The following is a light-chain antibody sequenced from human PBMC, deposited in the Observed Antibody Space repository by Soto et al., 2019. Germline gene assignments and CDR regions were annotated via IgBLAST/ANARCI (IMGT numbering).Light chain of an antibody. CDR1: SSDVGGYNF. Sequence: QSVLTQPRSVSGSPGQSVTISCTGTSSDVGGYNFVSWYQQHPGKAPKLMIYEGSKRPSGVSNRFSGSKSGNTASLTISGLQAEDEADYYCCSYAGSSTVVFGGGTKLTVL. J-gene: IGLJ2*01. CDR3: CSYAGSSTVV. CDR2: EGS. V-gene: IGLV2-23*01.